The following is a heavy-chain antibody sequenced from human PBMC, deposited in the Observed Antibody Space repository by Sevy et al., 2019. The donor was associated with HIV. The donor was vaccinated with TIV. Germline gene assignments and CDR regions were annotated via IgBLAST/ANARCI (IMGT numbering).Heavy chain of an antibody. J-gene: IGHJ6*03. CDR3: AREVAGKTDYYYMDV. CDR1: GGTFSSYA. CDR2: IIPIFGTA. D-gene: IGHD1-1*01. Sequence: ASVKVSCKASGGTFSSYAISWVRQAPGQGLEWMGGIIPIFGTANYAQKFQGRVTITADKSTSTAYMELGSLRSEDTAVYYCAREVAGKTDYYYMDVWGKGTTVTVSS. V-gene: IGHV1-69*06.